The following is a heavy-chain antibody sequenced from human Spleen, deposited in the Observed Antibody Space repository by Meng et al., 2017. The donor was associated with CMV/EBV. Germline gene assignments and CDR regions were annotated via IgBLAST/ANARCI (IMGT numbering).Heavy chain of an antibody. CDR1: GFTFRSYG. V-gene: IGHV3-30*02. CDR2: IWHDGSKT. J-gene: IGHJ5*02. CDR3: ARGHTYRSSSQGFDP. D-gene: IGHD6-19*01. Sequence: SGFTFRSYGMHWVRQAPGKGLEWVAFIWHDGSKTYYADFVKGRFTISRDNSKSTLYLQLNSLRAEDTSLYYCARGHTYRSSSQGFDPWGQGALVTVS.